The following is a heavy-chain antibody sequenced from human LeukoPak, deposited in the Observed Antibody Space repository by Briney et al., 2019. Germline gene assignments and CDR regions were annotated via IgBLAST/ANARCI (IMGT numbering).Heavy chain of an antibody. V-gene: IGHV3-66*01. CDR1: GFTVSSNY. Sequence: GGSLRLSCVASGFTVSSNYMSWVRQAPGKGLEWVSVIYSGGSTYYADSVKGRFTVSRDNFKNTLYLQMNSLRAEDTAVYYCARAPFTYDSSGDSFDIWGQGTMVTVSS. D-gene: IGHD3-22*01. J-gene: IGHJ3*02. CDR2: IYSGGST. CDR3: ARAPFTYDSSGDSFDI.